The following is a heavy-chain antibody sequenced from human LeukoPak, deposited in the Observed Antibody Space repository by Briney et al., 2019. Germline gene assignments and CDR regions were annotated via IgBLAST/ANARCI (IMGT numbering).Heavy chain of an antibody. J-gene: IGHJ4*02. CDR3: ARGGSYVHY. D-gene: IGHD1-26*01. V-gene: IGHV3-21*01. Sequence: GGSLRLSCAASGFTFSSYSMNWVRQAPGKGLEWVSSISGSSGYIYYADSVKGRFTISRDNAKNSLYLQMNSLRADDTAVYYCARGGSYVHYWGQGTLVTVSS. CDR1: GFTFSSYS. CDR2: ISGSSGYI.